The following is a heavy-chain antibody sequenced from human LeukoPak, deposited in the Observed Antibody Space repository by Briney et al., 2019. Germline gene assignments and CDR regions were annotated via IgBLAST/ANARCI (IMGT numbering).Heavy chain of an antibody. Sequence: GASVKVSCKASGYTFTSYGISWVRQAPGQGLEWMGLISAYNGNTNYAQKLQGRVTMTTDTSTSTAYMELRSLRSDDTAVYYCARDPPYSSGWYAPSFDYWGQGTLVTVSS. CDR3: ARDPPYSSGWYAPSFDY. V-gene: IGHV1-18*01. CDR2: ISAYNGNT. J-gene: IGHJ4*02. D-gene: IGHD6-19*01. CDR1: GYTFTSYG.